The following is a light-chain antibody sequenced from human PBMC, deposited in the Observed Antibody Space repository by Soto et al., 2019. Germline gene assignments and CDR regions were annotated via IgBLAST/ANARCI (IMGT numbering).Light chain of an antibody. Sequence: QSVLTHPASGSRAPGQSITISCTGTSSDVENYDLVSWYQHHPGKAPKLIIYEVHKRPSGVSNRFSGSKSGNTASLTISGLQAEDEADYYCCSYAGSSTFVFGTGTKVTVL. CDR1: SSDVENYDL. CDR3: CSYAGSSTFV. V-gene: IGLV2-23*02. J-gene: IGLJ1*01. CDR2: EVH.